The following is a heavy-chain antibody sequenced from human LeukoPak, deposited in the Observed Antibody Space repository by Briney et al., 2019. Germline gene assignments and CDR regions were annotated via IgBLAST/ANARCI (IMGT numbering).Heavy chain of an antibody. CDR2: ISSSGRTI. Sequence: GGSLRLSCAASGFTFSSYEMNWVRQAPGKGLEWASYISSSGRTISYADSLKGRFTISRDNAKNSLYLQMNSLRAEDTAVYYCAREFLEQQPNRGFDPWGQGTLVTVSS. V-gene: IGHV3-48*03. J-gene: IGHJ5*02. CDR1: GFTFSSYE. CDR3: AREFLEQQPNRGFDP. D-gene: IGHD6-13*01.